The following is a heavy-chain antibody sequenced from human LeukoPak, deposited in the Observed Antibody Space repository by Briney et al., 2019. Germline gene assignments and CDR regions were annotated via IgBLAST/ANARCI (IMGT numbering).Heavy chain of an antibody. CDR3: ARDYVGGTLAENYYGMDV. J-gene: IGHJ6*02. V-gene: IGHV4-4*02. Sequence: SETLSLTCAVSGGSISSSNWWSWVRQPPGKGLEWIGEIYHSGSTNYNPSLKSRVTISVDKSKNQFSLKLSSVTAADTAVYYCARDYVGGTLAENYYGMDVWGQGTTVTVSS. CDR1: GGSISSSNW. D-gene: IGHD1-26*01. CDR2: IYHSGST.